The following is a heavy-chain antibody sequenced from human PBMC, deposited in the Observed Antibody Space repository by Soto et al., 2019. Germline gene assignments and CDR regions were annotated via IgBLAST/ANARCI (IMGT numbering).Heavy chain of an antibody. CDR2: INSDGSST. CDR3: ARLGVYEDGAFDI. Sequence: GGSLRLSCAASGFTFSSYWMHWVRQAPGKGLVWVSRINSDGSSTSYADSVKGRFTISRDNAKNTLYLQMNSLRAEDTAVYYCARLGVYEDGAFDIWGQGTMVTVSS. V-gene: IGHV3-74*01. D-gene: IGHD3-16*01. J-gene: IGHJ3*02. CDR1: GFTFSSYW.